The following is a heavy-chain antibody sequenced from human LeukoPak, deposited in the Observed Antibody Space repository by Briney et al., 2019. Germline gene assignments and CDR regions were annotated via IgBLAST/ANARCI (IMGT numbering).Heavy chain of an antibody. CDR1: GYTFTSYY. CDR2: INPSGGST. J-gene: IGHJ6*02. D-gene: IGHD3-3*01. V-gene: IGHV1-46*01. Sequence: ASVKVSCKASGYTFTSYYMHWVRQAPGQGLEWMGIINPSGGSTSYAQKFRGRVTMTRDTSTSTVYMELSSLRSEDTAVYYCARAPTVITIFGVVTAYYGMDVWGQGTTVTVSS. CDR3: ARAPTVITIFGVVTAYYGMDV.